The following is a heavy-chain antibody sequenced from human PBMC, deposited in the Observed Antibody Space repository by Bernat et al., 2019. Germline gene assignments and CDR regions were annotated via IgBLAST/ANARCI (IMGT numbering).Heavy chain of an antibody. V-gene: IGHV3-74*01. J-gene: IGHJ5*02. CDR1: GFTFSSYW. CDR2: INSDGSST. D-gene: IGHD3-3*01. CDR3: ARAVDGLSGSYYDFWSGDVRDESNWFDP. Sequence: EVQLVESGGGLVQPGGSLRLSCAASGFTFSSYWMHWVRQAPGKGLVWVSRINSDGSSTSYADSVKGRFTISRDNAKNTLYLQMNRLRAEDTAVYYCARAVDGLSGSYYDFWSGDVRDESNWFDPWGQGTLVTVSS.